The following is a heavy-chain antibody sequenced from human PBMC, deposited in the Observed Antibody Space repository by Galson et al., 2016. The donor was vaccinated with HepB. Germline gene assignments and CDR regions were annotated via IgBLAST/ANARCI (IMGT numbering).Heavy chain of an antibody. V-gene: IGHV3-53*01. CDR1: GFSVSYQY. CDR2: IYSDDRT. J-gene: IGHJ4*02. CDR3: LSLYRSGY. Sequence: SLRLSCAVSGFSVSYQYMSWVRQAPGKGLEWVSIIYSDDRTFYADSVKGRFSIYRDNSQNILYLKMNSLRVDDTAVYYCLSLYRSGYWGQGTLVTVSS. D-gene: IGHD3-3*01.